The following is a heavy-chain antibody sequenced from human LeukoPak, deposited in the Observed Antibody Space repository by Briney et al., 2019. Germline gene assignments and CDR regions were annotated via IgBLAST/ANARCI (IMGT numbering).Heavy chain of an antibody. CDR1: GGTFSSYA. V-gene: IGHV1-69*13. CDR2: IIPIFGTA. Sequence: ASVKVSCKASGGTFSSYAISWVRQAPGQGLEWMGGIIPIFGTANYAQKFQGRVTITADESTSTAYMELSSLRSEDTVVYYCARGVLRFLEWLPDYYYYYMDVWGKGTTVTVSS. D-gene: IGHD3-3*01. CDR3: ARGVLRFLEWLPDYYYYYMDV. J-gene: IGHJ6*03.